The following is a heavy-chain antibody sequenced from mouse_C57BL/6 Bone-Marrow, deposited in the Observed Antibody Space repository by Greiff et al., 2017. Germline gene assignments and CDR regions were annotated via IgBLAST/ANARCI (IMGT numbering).Heavy chain of an antibody. CDR2: IDPSDSYT. V-gene: IGHV1-69*01. CDR3: ARRELKRTPYYAMRS. Sequence: QVQLQQPGAELVMPGASVKLSCKASGYTFTSYWMHWVKQRPGQGLAWIGEIDPSDSYTNYNQKFKGKSTLTVDKSSSTAYMPLSSLTSEDSAVYYCARRELKRTPYYAMRSWGQGNSVTVSS. J-gene: IGHJ4*01. D-gene: IGHD1-3*01. CDR1: GYTFTSYW.